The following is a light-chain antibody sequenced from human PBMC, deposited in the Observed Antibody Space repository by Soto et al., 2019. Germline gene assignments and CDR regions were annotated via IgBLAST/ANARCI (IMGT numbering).Light chain of an antibody. J-gene: IGKJ5*01. CDR2: GAC. Sequence: EGGWTQSPGTLSLSPGEISTLSCMASQSVTKNNLNWYKQKPGQAPRLLIYGACIRANGIPDRFSGSGSETEFTLNISRLELADFALHYCPSYGTSPLIPFGQRTRLAI. CDR1: QSVTKNN. V-gene: IGKV3-20*01. CDR3: PSYGTSPLIP.